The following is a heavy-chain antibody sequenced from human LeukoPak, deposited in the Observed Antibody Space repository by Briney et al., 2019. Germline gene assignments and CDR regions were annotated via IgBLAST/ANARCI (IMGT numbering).Heavy chain of an antibody. CDR3: ARVVYGGNGWGY. D-gene: IGHD4-23*01. Sequence: ASVTVSCKASGYTFTSYDINWVRQATGQGLEWMGWMNPNSGNTGYAQKFQGRVTMTRNTSISTAYMELSSLRSEDTAVYYCARVVYGGNGWGYWGQGTLVTVSS. V-gene: IGHV1-8*01. CDR2: MNPNSGNT. CDR1: GYTFTSYD. J-gene: IGHJ4*02.